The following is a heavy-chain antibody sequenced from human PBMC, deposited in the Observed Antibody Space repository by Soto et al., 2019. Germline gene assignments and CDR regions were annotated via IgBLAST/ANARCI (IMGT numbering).Heavy chain of an antibody. CDR2: IYPGDSDT. Sequence: GESLKISCTVYADSFSTYWIGWVRQMPGKGLEWMGVIYPGDSDTRYIPSFEGQVSISADKSTSTAYLQLDSLKASDTAIYYCARNLTEINYGDKWSNDAFDIWGQVTMVTVSS. CDR1: ADSFSTYW. J-gene: IGHJ3*02. CDR3: ARNLTEINYGDKWSNDAFDI. V-gene: IGHV5-51*01. D-gene: IGHD2-21*01.